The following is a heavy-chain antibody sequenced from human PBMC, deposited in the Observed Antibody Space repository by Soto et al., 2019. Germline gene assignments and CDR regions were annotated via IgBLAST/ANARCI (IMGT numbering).Heavy chain of an antibody. CDR2: IYYSGTT. Sequence: SETLSLTCTVSGGSISSYYWSWIRQPPGKGLEWIGYIYYSGTTNYNPSLKSRVTISVDTSKNQFSLKLNSVTAADTAVYFCARVDSYGYMDYWGQGTLVTVSS. CDR3: ARVDSYGYMDY. D-gene: IGHD5-18*01. CDR1: GGSISSYY. J-gene: IGHJ4*02. V-gene: IGHV4-59*01.